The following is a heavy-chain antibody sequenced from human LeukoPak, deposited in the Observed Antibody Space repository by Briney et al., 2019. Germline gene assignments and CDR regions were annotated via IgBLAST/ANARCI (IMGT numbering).Heavy chain of an antibody. V-gene: IGHV1-69*05. CDR1: GGTLSSYA. Sequence: SVKVSCKASGGTLSSYAISWVRQAPGQGLEWMGGIIPIFGTANYAQKFQGRVTITTDESTSTAYMELSSLRSEDTAVYYCASSTEEYYYDSSGYYGYWGQGTLVTVSS. J-gene: IGHJ4*02. D-gene: IGHD3-22*01. CDR3: ASSTEEYYYDSSGYYGY. CDR2: IIPIFGTA.